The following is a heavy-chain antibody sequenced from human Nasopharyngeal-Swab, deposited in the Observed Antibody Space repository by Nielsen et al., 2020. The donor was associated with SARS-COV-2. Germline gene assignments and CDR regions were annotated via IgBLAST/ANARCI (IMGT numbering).Heavy chain of an antibody. Sequence: SCAASGFTFSSSAISWVRQVPGMGLEWVSVIGAAGNKIYADSVKGRFTISRDNSKNMVYLQMDSLRAEDTAVYYCAKYFGSGAYEAFCDCWGHGALVTVSS. CDR1: GFTFSSSA. CDR3: AKYFGSGAYEAFCDC. CDR2: IGAAGNK. V-gene: IGHV3-23*01. J-gene: IGHJ4*01. D-gene: IGHD3-3*01.